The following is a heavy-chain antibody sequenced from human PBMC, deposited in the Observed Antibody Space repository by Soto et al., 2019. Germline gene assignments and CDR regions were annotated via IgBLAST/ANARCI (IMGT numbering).Heavy chain of an antibody. J-gene: IGHJ6*02. CDR3: ARGAVEWELLRYYYYGMDV. CDR1: GFTFSSYG. CDR2: IWYDGSNK. D-gene: IGHD1-26*01. Sequence: GGSLRLSCAASGFTFSSYGMHWVRQAPGKGLEWVAVIWYDGSNKYYADSVKGRFTISRDNSKNTLYLQMNSLRAEDTAVYYCARGAVEWELLRYYYYGMDVWGQGTTVTVSS. V-gene: IGHV3-33*01.